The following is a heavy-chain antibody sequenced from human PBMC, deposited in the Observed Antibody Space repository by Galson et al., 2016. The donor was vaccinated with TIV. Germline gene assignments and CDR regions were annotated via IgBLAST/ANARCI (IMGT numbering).Heavy chain of an antibody. CDR2: INNFGVAT. Sequence: SLRLSCAASGFSFPSFAMNWVRHAPGRGLEWVSSINNFGVATYYADSVKGRFTISRDNSKNTPYLQMSSLRVEDTAFYYCAKDANYVLTRNWFDRWGQGTLVTVSS. CDR3: AKDANYVLTRNWFDR. CDR1: GFSFPSFA. J-gene: IGHJ5*02. V-gene: IGHV3-23*01. D-gene: IGHD3-16*01.